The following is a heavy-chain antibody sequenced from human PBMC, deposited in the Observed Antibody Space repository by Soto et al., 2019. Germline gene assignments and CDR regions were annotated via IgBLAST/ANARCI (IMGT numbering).Heavy chain of an antibody. CDR1: GFTFSVYA. CDR3: PKALSGGHDY. D-gene: IGHD3-10*01. Sequence: EVQLLESGGGLVQPGGSLRLSCAASGFTFSVYAMSWVRQAPGKGLECVSGISGSGGSTSYADSVKGRLTISRDNSKNTPSLQMNLLISEPTALFYCPKALSGGHDYWGPGTLVTVSS. J-gene: IGHJ4*02. V-gene: IGHV3-23*01. CDR2: ISGSGGST.